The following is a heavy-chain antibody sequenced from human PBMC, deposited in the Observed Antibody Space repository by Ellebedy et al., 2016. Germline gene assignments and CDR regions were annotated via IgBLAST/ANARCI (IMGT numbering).Heavy chain of an antibody. J-gene: IGHJ2*01. CDR3: ARLGQWLDHWYFDL. V-gene: IGHV1-3*01. CDR1: GYTFTSYA. CDR2: INAGNGNT. Sequence: ASVKVSCXASGYTFTSYAMHWVRQAPGQRLEWMGWINAGNGNTKYSQKFQGRVTITRDTSASTAYMELSSLRSEDTAVYYCARLGQWLDHWYFDLWGRGTLVTVSS. D-gene: IGHD6-19*01.